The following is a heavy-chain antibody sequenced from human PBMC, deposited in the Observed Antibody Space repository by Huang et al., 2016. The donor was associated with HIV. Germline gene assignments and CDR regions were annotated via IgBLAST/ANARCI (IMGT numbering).Heavy chain of an antibody. D-gene: IGHD1-26*01. CDR1: GFRFDNSA. CDR3: VKGDIVGTANFFDY. J-gene: IGHJ4*02. CDR2: ISWNSANI. Sequence: EVQLVESGGNLIQTGGSLRLACAASGFRFDNSAMYWVRQAPGKGLEWVSIISWNSANIAYGDSVKGRFTISRDNARNSLYLQMNSLRPDDTALYYCVKGDIVGTANFFDYWGQGTQVSVSS. V-gene: IGHV3-9*01.